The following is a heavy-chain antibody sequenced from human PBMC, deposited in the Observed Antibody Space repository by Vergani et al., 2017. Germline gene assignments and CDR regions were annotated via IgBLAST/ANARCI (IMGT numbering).Heavy chain of an antibody. V-gene: IGHV3-30*18. D-gene: IGHD6-6*01. J-gene: IGHJ6*03. CDR3: AKDTNSSSSWDYYYMDV. Sequence: QVQLVESGGGVVQPGRSLRLSCAASGFTFSSYGMHWVRQAPGKVLEWVAVISYDGSNKYYADSVKGRFTISRDNSKNTLYLQMNSLRAEETAVYYCAKDTNSSSSWDYYYMDVWGKGTTVTVSS. CDR2: ISYDGSNK. CDR1: GFTFSSYG.